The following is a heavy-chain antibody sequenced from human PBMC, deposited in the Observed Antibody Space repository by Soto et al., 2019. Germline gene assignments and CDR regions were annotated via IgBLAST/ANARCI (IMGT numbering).Heavy chain of an antibody. CDR1: GFTFSSYW. J-gene: IGHJ6*02. D-gene: IGHD2-2*01. V-gene: IGHV3-7*03. CDR2: IKQDGSEK. CDR3: ARAGRGYQLLFYKRARYYGMDV. Sequence: QPGGSLRLSCAAPGFTFSSYWMSWVRQAPGKGLEWVANIKQDGSEKYYVDSVKGRFTISRDNAKNSLYLQMNSLRAEDTAVYYCARAGRGYQLLFYKRARYYGMDVWGQGTTVTVSS.